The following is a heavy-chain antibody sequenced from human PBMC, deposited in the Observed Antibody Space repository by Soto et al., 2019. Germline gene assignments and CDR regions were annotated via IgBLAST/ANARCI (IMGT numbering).Heavy chain of an antibody. V-gene: IGHV3-9*01. CDR1: GFTFDDYA. D-gene: IGHD3-22*01. CDR2: ISWNSGSI. J-gene: IGHJ4*02. CDR3: AKVGYDSSGYFDY. Sequence: GGSLRLSCAASGFTFDDYAMHWVRQAPGKGLEWVSGISWNSGSIGYADSVKGRFTISRDNAKNSLYLQMNSLRAEDTALYYCAKVGYDSSGYFDYWGQGTLVTVSS.